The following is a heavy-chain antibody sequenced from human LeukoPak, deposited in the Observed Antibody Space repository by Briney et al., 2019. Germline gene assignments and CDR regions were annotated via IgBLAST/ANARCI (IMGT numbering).Heavy chain of an antibody. CDR3: ARAGGSGWFDP. CDR1: GFTFRNYW. V-gene: IGHV3-74*01. Sequence: GGSLRLSCAASGFTFRNYWMHWVRQAPGKGLVWVSRINIDGSTRYADSVEGRFTISRDNAKNTLYLQMDSPRAEDTAVYYCARAGGSGWFDPWGQGTLVTVSS. CDR2: INIDGST. J-gene: IGHJ5*02. D-gene: IGHD3-10*01.